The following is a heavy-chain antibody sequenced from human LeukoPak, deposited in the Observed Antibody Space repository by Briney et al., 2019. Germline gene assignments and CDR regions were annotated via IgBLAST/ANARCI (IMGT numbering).Heavy chain of an antibody. CDR1: GGSISSYY. V-gene: IGHV4-59*08. CDR3: ARHGNYDSSGYRYYFDY. Sequence: SETLSLTCTVSGGSISSYYWSWIRQPPGKGLEWIGYIYYSGSTNYNPSLKSRVTISVDTSKDQFSLKLSSVTAADTAVYYCARHGNYDSSGYRYYFDYWGQGTLVTVSS. D-gene: IGHD3-22*01. J-gene: IGHJ4*02. CDR2: IYYSGST.